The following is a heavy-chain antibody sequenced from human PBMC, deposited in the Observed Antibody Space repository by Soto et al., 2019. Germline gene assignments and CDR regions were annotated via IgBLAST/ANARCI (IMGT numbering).Heavy chain of an antibody. CDR1: GFIFIDFS. V-gene: IGHV3-21*01. J-gene: IGHJ6*02. CDR3: AREKRHNSLGGRFGMDV. Sequence: NPWGSLRLSCAVSGFIFIDFSINCFRHSPLKWLEWVASIGSSGGNSFYADSVKGRFIISRDNAKTALDLQINSLRAEDTAVYYCAREKRHNSLGGRFGMDVWGQGTTVTVSS. D-gene: IGHD1-1*01. CDR2: IGSSGGNS.